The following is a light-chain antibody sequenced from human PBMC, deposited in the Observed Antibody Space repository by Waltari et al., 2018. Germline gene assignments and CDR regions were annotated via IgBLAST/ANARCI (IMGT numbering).Light chain of an antibody. CDR1: HKVETNY. J-gene: IGKJ2*01. CDR2: KTT. Sequence: EVVLTQSPGTLSLAAGERATLSCRASHKVETNYFAWYQQKPGQSPRLLIDKTTMRAAGVPDRCSASGSGTDFSLNIDMLEPEDSAVYFCQQLGGAPMYTFGQGTKLEI. CDR3: QQLGGAPMYT. V-gene: IGKV3D-20*02.